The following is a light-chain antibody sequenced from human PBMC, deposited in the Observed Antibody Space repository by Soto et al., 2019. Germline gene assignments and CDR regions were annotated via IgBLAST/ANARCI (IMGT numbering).Light chain of an antibody. Sequence: DIQMTQSPSTLSGSVGDRVTITCRASQTISSWLAWYQQKPGKAPKLLIYKASTLKSGVPSRFSGSGSGTEFTLTSSSLQPDHFATYYCQHYNSYSEAFGQGTKVELK. CDR3: QHYNSYSEA. J-gene: IGKJ1*01. CDR2: KAS. V-gene: IGKV1-5*03. CDR1: QTISSW.